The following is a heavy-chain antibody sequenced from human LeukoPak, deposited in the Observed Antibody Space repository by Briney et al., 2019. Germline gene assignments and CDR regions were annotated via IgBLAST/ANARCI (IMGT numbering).Heavy chain of an antibody. CDR3: AREDSSGYYYPPRAFDI. CDR1: GGSISSYY. Sequence: SETLSLTCTVSGGSISSYYWSWIRQPPGKGLEWIGYIYYSGSTNYKPSLKSRVTISVDTSKNQFSLKLSSVTAADTAVYYCAREDSSGYYYPPRAFDIWGQGTMVTVSS. V-gene: IGHV4-59*01. J-gene: IGHJ3*02. D-gene: IGHD3-22*01. CDR2: IYYSGST.